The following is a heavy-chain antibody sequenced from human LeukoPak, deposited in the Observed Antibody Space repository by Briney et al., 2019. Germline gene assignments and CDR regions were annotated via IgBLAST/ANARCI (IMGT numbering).Heavy chain of an antibody. CDR1: GGSISSNSYY. CDR3: ATTTIRLGY. J-gene: IGHJ4*02. D-gene: IGHD1-26*01. Sequence: SETLSLTCTVSGGSISSNSYYWGWIRQSPGKGLKWIGTIYYSGTTYYNPSLKSRVTISVDTSKNQFSLKLRSVTAADTAVYYCATTTIRLGYWGQGTLVTVSS. CDR2: IYYSGTT. V-gene: IGHV4-39*07.